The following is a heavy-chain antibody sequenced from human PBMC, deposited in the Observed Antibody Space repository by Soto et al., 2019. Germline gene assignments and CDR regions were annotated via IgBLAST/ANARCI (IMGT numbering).Heavy chain of an antibody. D-gene: IGHD5-18*01. J-gene: IGHJ4*02. CDR3: ARERIQLWAYYFDS. CDR2: IYYSGST. CDR1: GGSISSGGYY. V-gene: IGHV4-31*03. Sequence: PSETLSLTCTVSGGSISSGGYYWSWIRQHPGKGLEWIGYIYYSGSTYYNPSLKSRVTISVDTSKNQFSLKLSSVTAADTAVYYCARERIQLWAYYFDSWGQGTLVTVSS.